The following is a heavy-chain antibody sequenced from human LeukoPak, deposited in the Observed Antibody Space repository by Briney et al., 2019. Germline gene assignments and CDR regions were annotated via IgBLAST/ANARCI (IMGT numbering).Heavy chain of an antibody. CDR3: AREGWEPDAFDI. D-gene: IGHD1-26*01. CDR1: GYTFTGYY. Sequence: ASVEVSCKASGYTFTGYYMHWVRQAPGQGLEWMGWINPNSGGTNYAQKFQGRVTMSRDTSISTAYMELSRLRSDDTAVYYCAREGWEPDAFDIWGQGTMVTVSS. CDR2: INPNSGGT. V-gene: IGHV1-2*02. J-gene: IGHJ3*02.